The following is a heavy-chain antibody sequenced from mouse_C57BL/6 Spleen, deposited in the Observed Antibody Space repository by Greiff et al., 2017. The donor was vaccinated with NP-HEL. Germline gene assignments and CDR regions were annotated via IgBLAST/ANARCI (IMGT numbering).Heavy chain of an antibody. CDR1: GYTFTSYW. V-gene: IGHV1-52*01. Sequence: QVQLQQPGAELVRPGSSVKLSCKASGYTFTSYWMHWVKQRPIQGLEWIGNIDPSDSETHYNQKFKDKATLTVDKSSSTAYMQLSSLTSEDSAVYYCARGTTVKGTYAMDDWGQGTSVTVAS. D-gene: IGHD1-1*01. CDR3: ARGTTVKGTYAMDD. J-gene: IGHJ4*01. CDR2: IDPSDSET.